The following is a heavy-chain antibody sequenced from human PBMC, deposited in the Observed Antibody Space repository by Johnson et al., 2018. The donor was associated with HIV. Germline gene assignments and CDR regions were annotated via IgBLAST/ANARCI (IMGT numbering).Heavy chain of an antibody. Sequence: QMQLVESRGGLVKPGASLRLSCVASAFRFSDHYMSWIRQAPGKGLEWVSYISSSGTTIYSADSVKGRFTPSRDNTNNSLYLQMNSLKAEDTAVYYCARSKDCSVGTCPDGLDIWGQGTMVIVSS. CDR3: ARSKDCSVGTCPDGLDI. CDR2: ISSSGTTI. J-gene: IGHJ3*02. D-gene: IGHD2-15*01. CDR1: AFRFSDHY. V-gene: IGHV3-11*04.